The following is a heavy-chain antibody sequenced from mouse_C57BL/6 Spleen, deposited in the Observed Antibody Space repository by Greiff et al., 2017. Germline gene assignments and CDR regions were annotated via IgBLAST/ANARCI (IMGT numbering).Heavy chain of an antibody. V-gene: IGHV1-78*01. CDR1: GYNFTDHT. J-gene: IGHJ4*01. Sequence: QVQLQQSAAELVKPGASVKISCKVSGYNFTDHTIHWMKQRPEQGLEWIGYIYPRDGSPKYNEKFKGKATLTADKSSSTAYMQLNSLTSEDSAVYFCARARGGLGLYAMDHWGQGTSVTVSS. CDR2: IYPRDGSP. CDR3: ARARGGLGLYAMDH. D-gene: IGHD4-1*01.